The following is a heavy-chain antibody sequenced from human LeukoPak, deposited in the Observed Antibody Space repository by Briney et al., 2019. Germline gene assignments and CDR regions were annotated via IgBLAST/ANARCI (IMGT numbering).Heavy chain of an antibody. V-gene: IGHV1-69*13. Sequence: GASVKVSCKASGYTFTSYGISWVRQAPGQGLEWMGGIIPIFGTANYAQKFQGRVTITADESTSTAYMELSSLRSEDTAVYYCARDHRSYGDYVGGAFDIWGQGTMVTVSS. CDR3: ARDHRSYGDYVGGAFDI. CDR2: IIPIFGTA. CDR1: GYTFTSYG. D-gene: IGHD4-17*01. J-gene: IGHJ3*02.